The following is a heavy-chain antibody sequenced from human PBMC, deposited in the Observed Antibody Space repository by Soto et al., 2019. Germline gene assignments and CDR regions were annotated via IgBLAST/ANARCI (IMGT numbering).Heavy chain of an antibody. CDR1: GGSISRSSYY. V-gene: IGHV4-30-4*01. CDR2: IYYSGST. CDR3: ARERPDGCRLDP. Sequence: SETLSLTCPVSGGSISRSSYYWSWIRPPPGKGLEWIGYIYYSGSTYYNPSLKSRVTISVDTSKNQFSLRLSSVTAADTAVYYCARERPDGCRLDPWGQGTLVTVSS. D-gene: IGHD6-19*01. J-gene: IGHJ5*02.